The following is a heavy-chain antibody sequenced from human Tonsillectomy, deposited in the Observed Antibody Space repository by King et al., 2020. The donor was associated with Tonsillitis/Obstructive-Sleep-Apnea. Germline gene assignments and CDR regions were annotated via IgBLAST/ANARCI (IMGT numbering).Heavy chain of an antibody. J-gene: IGHJ6*03. Sequence: VQLVESGGGLVQPGGSLRLSCAASGFTFSSYGMNWVRQAPGKGLEWVSYISYSSSTIYYADSVKGRFTVSRDNAKNSLYLQMNSLRDEDTAVYYCAREPLRSQEDNMDVWGKGTTVTVSS. CDR2: ISYSSSTI. CDR3: AREPLRSQEDNMDV. V-gene: IGHV3-48*02. CDR1: GFTFSSYG.